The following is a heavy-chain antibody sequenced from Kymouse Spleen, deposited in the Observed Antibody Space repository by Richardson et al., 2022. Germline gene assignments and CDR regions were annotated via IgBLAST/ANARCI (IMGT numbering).Heavy chain of an antibody. CDR1: GGSISSSSYY. J-gene: IGHJ6*02. CDR2: IYYSGST. V-gene: IGHV4-39*01. Sequence: QLQLQESGPGLVKPSETLSLTCTVSGGSISSSSYYWGWIRQPPGKGLEWIGSIYYSGSTYYNPSLKSRVTISVDTSKNQFSLKLSSVTAADTAVYYCARRGIAVAGTDYYYGMDVWGQGTTVTVSS. D-gene: IGHD6-19*01. CDR3: ARRGIAVAGTDYYYGMDV.